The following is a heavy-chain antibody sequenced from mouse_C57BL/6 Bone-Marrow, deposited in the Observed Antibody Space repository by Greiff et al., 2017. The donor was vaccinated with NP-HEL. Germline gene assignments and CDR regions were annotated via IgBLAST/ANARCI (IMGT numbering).Heavy chain of an antibody. CDR3: ARHSNYGYAMDY. V-gene: IGHV5-6*01. Sequence: EVKLMESGGDLVKPGGSLKLSCAASGFTFSSYGMSWVRQTPDKRLEWVATISSGGSYTYYPDSVKGRFTISRDNAKNTLYLQMSSLKSEDTAMYYCARHSNYGYAMDYWGQGTSVTVSS. CDR2: ISSGGSYT. CDR1: GFTFSSYG. D-gene: IGHD2-5*01. J-gene: IGHJ4*01.